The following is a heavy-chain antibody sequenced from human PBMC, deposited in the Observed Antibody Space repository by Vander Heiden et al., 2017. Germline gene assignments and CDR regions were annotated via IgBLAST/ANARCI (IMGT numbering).Heavy chain of an antibody. V-gene: IGHV3-33*01. CDR3: ARDRQLLILYSSGFDGMDV. CDR2: IWYDGSNK. D-gene: IGHD6-19*01. CDR1: GFTFSSYG. J-gene: IGHJ6*02. Sequence: QVQLVESGGGVVQPGRSLRLSCAASGFTFSSYGMHWVRQAPGKGLEWVAVIWYDGSNKYYADSVKGRFTISRDNSKNTLYLQMNSLRAEDTAVYYCARDRQLLILYSSGFDGMDVWGQGTTVTVSS.